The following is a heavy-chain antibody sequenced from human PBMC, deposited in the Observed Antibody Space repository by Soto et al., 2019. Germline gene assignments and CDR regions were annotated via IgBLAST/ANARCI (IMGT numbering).Heavy chain of an antibody. CDR2: ISSSSSYT. CDR3: ARAASGSGSYYAAYFDY. D-gene: IGHD3-10*01. J-gene: IGHJ4*02. Sequence: QVQLVESGGGLVKPGGSLRLSCAASGFTFSDYYMSLIRQAPGKGLEWVSYISSSSSYTNYADSVKGRFTISRDNAKNSLYLQMNSLRAEDTAVYYCARAASGSGSYYAAYFDYWGQGTLVTVSS. CDR1: GFTFSDYY. V-gene: IGHV3-11*05.